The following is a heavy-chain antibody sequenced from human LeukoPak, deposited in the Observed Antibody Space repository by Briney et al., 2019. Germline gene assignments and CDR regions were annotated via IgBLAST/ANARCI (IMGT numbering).Heavy chain of an antibody. J-gene: IGHJ4*02. CDR1: GFTVSSNY. CDR3: ARDMISVGDSSGYYNY. Sequence: QSGGSLRLSCAASGFTVSSNYMSWVRQAPGKGLEWVSVIYSGGSTYYADSVKGRFTISRDNSKNTLYLQMNSLRAEDTAVYYCARDMISVGDSSGYYNYWGQGTLVTVSS. D-gene: IGHD3-22*01. V-gene: IGHV3-53*01. CDR2: IYSGGST.